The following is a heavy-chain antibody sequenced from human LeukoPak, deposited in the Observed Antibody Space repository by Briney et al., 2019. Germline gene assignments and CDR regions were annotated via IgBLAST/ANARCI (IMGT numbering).Heavy chain of an antibody. V-gene: IGHV1-2*02. J-gene: IGHJ3*01. CDR1: GYTFTSYG. CDR2: INAHSGGT. Sequence: ASVKVSCKASGYTFTSYGISWVRQAPGQGVEGMGWINAHSGGTNYAQKFPGRVTMTSDTSISTAYMELSRLRSDDSAVYYCARVGHYDSSVYADDVFDFWGQGTMVTVSS. D-gene: IGHD3-22*01. CDR3: ARVGHYDSSVYADDVFDF.